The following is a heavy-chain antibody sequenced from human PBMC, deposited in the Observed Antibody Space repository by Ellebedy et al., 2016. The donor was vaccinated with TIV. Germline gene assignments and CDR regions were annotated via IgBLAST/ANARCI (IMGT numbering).Heavy chain of an antibody. D-gene: IGHD6-19*01. J-gene: IGHJ4*02. CDR2: ISYSVST. CDR1: GGSISSYV. V-gene: IGHV4-59*08. CDR3: ARYYASGWNYFDC. Sequence: MPSETLSLTCSVSGGSISSYVWSWIRQPPGKGLEWIGHISYSVSTDYNPSLRSRVALSVDTSKNQLSLRLSSVTAADTAVYYCARYYASGWNYFDCWGQGTLVTVSS.